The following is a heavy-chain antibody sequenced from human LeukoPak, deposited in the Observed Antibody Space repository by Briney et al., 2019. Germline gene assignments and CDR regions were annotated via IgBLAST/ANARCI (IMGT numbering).Heavy chain of an antibody. J-gene: IGHJ5*02. CDR3: ARDFRSSWSSTLGGDWFDP. D-gene: IGHD6-13*01. V-gene: IGHV4-39*07. Sequence: SETLSLTCTVSGGSISSSSYYWGWIRQPPGKGLEWIGSIYYSGSTYYNPSLKSRVTISVDTSKNQFSLKLSSVTAADTAVYYCARDFRSSWSSTLGGDWFDPWGQGTLVTVSS. CDR1: GGSISSSSYY. CDR2: IYYSGST.